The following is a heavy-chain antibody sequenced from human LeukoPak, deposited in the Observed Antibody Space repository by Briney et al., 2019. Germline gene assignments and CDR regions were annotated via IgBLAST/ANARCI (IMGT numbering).Heavy chain of an antibody. CDR3: ARDYRTYDFWSGYYRGYYFDY. CDR1: GGSISSYY. CDR2: IYTSGST. Sequence: PSETLSLTCTVSGGSISSYYWSWIRQPPGKGLEWIGRIYTSGSTNYNPSLKSRVTMSVDTSKNQFSLKLSSVTAADTAVYYCARDYRTYDFWSGYYRGYYFDYWGQGTLVTVSS. J-gene: IGHJ4*02. V-gene: IGHV4-4*07. D-gene: IGHD3-3*01.